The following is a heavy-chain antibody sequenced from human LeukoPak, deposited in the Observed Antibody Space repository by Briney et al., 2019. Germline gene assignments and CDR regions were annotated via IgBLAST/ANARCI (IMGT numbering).Heavy chain of an antibody. CDR2: IYYSGSN. CDR3: ARGGGGYYNYFDY. J-gene: IGHJ4*02. V-gene: IGHV4-59*01. D-gene: IGHD3-10*01. Sequence: SETLSLTCTVSGGSISSYYWSWIRQPPGKGLEWIGYIYYSGSNNYNPSLKSRVTISVDTSKNQFSLKLSSVTAADTAVYYCARGGGGYYNYFDYWGQGTLVTVSS. CDR1: GGSISSYY.